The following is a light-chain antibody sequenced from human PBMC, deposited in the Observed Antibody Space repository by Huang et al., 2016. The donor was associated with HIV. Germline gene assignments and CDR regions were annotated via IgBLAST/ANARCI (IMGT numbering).Light chain of an antibody. CDR2: GAS. V-gene: IGKV3-15*01. CDR1: QSISSN. Sequence: EIVMTQSPATLSVSPGERATLSCRASQSISSNLAWYQQKPGQAPRLLLHGASTRATGSPARFFGSGSGTDFTLTISSLQSEDFAVYYCQHFQGFTFGPGTKVDI. J-gene: IGKJ3*01. CDR3: QHFQGFT.